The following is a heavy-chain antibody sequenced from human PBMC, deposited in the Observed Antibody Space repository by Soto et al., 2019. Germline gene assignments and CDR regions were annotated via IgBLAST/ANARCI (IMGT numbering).Heavy chain of an antibody. CDR3: ARDSSPGNWYFDL. CDR1: GCTFSSYS. Sequence: SVKVSCKASGCTFSSYSISWVRQAPGQGLEWMGGIIPIFGTANYAQKFQGRVTITADESTSTAYMELSSLRSEDTAVYYCARDSSPGNWYFDLWGRGTLVTVSS. V-gene: IGHV1-69*13. CDR2: IIPIFGTA. D-gene: IGHD2-15*01. J-gene: IGHJ2*01.